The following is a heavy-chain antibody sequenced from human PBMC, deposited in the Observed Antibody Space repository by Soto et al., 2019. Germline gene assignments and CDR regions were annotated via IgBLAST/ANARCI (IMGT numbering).Heavy chain of an antibody. CDR2: IIPIFGTA. CDR3: ARDRPTVTTPIFGGMDV. V-gene: IGHV1-69*13. D-gene: IGHD4-17*01. Sequence: ASVKVSCKASGGTFSSYAISWVRQAPGQGLEWMGGIIPIFGTANYAQKFQGRVTITADESTSTAYMELNSLRAEDTAVYYCARDRPTVTTPIFGGMDVWGQGTTVTVSS. J-gene: IGHJ6*02. CDR1: GGTFSSYA.